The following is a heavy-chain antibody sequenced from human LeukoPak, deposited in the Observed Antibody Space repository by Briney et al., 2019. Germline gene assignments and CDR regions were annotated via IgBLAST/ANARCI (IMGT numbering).Heavy chain of an antibody. CDR3: ARGRTTVTTSYILFDY. CDR1: GRTFSSYA. Sequence: SVKVSCKASGRTFSSYAISWVRQAPGQGLEWMGRIIPILGIANYAQKFQGRVTITADKSTSTAYMELSSLRSEDTAVYYCARGRTTVTTSYILFDYWGQGTLVTVSS. D-gene: IGHD4-17*01. J-gene: IGHJ4*02. V-gene: IGHV1-69*04. CDR2: IIPILGIA.